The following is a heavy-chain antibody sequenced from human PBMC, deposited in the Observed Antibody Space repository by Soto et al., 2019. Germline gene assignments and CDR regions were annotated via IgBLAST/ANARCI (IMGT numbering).Heavy chain of an antibody. CDR3: AREAITMIVVVIEGNAFDI. CDR1: GFTFSSYA. Sequence: QVQLVESGGGVVQPGRSLRLSCAASGFTFSSYAMHWVRQAPGKGLEWVAVISYDGSNKYYADSVKGRFTISRDNSKHTLYLQMNSLGAEDTAVYYCAREAITMIVVVIEGNAFDIWGQGTMVTVSS. CDR2: ISYDGSNK. J-gene: IGHJ3*02. D-gene: IGHD3-22*01. V-gene: IGHV3-30-3*01.